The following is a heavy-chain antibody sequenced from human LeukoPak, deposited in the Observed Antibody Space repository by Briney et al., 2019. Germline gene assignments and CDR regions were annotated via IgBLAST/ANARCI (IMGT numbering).Heavy chain of an antibody. CDR2: ISSSSSYI. J-gene: IGHJ4*02. Sequence: PGGSLRLSCAASGFTFSSYSMNWVRQAPGKGLEWVSSISSSSSYIYYADSVKGRFTISRDNSKNTLYLQMNSLRAEDTAVYYCAKARSGWYDFDYWGQGTLVTVSS. V-gene: IGHV3-21*04. CDR1: GFTFSSYS. D-gene: IGHD6-19*01. CDR3: AKARSGWYDFDY.